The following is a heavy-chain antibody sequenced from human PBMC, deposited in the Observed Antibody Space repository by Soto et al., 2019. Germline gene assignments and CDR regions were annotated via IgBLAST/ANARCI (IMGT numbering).Heavy chain of an antibody. CDR2: IYTGGLT. J-gene: IGHJ4*02. CDR1: EFTVSRNY. V-gene: IGHV3-66*01. Sequence: EVQLVESGGALVQPGGSLRLSCAASEFTVSRNYMNWVRHAPGKGLEWVSVIYTGGLTSYADSVKGRFIISRDSSKNTLYLQMNSLRIEDTAVYYCARTIDVASSLDFDYWGQGTLVSVSS. CDR3: ARTIDVASSLDFDY.